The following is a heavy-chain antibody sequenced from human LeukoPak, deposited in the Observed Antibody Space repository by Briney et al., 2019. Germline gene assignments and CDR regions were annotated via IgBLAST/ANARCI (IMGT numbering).Heavy chain of an antibody. J-gene: IGHJ2*01. V-gene: IGHV1-2*06. CDR3: ARIWVRQGYWYFDL. CDR2: INPNSGGT. D-gene: IGHD3-10*01. CDR1: GYTFTRYY. Sequence: ASVKVSCKASGYTFTRYYMHWVRQAPGQGLEWMGRINPNSGGTNYAQKFQGRVTMTRDTSISTAYMELSRLRSDDTAVYYCARIWVRQGYWYFDLWGRGTLVTVSS.